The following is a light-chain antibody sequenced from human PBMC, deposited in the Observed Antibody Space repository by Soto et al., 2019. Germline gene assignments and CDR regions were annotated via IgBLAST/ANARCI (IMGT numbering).Light chain of an antibody. V-gene: IGKV1D-12*01. Sequence: DIQMTQSPSSVSASVGDRVTITCRASQDITNWLAWYQQKPGKAPKVLIYATSTLESGVPPRFSGSGSGTEYTLTISSLQPEDFATYHCQQAKTFPLTFGGGTKVEVK. CDR3: QQAKTFPLT. J-gene: IGKJ4*01. CDR1: QDITNW. CDR2: ATS.